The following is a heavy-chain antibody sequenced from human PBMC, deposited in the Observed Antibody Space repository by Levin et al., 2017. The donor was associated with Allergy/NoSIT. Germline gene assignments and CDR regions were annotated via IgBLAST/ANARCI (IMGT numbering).Heavy chain of an antibody. CDR2: INPNSGGT. D-gene: IGHD3-10*01. Sequence: ASVKVSCKASGYTFTGYYMHWVRQAPGQGLEWMGWINPNSGGTNYAQKFQGRVTMTRDTSISTAYMELSRLRSDDTAVYYCARAPRGMGVGELWDYYGMDGWGQGTTVTVSS. CDR3: ARAPRGMGVGELWDYYGMDG. J-gene: IGHJ6*02. CDR1: GYTFTGYY. V-gene: IGHV1-2*02.